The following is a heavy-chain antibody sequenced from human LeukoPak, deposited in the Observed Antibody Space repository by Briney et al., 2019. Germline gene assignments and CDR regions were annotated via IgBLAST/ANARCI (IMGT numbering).Heavy chain of an antibody. D-gene: IGHD4-23*01. CDR2: IVVGSGNT. V-gene: IGHV1-58*01. CDR3: AAEGRPTVVTFRKGAVDL. J-gene: IGHJ3*01. CDR1: GFTFTSSA. Sequence: SVKVSCKASGFTFTSSAVQWVRQARGQRLEWIGWIVVGSGNTNYAQKFQERVTITKDMSTSTVYMELSSLRSEDTAVYYCAAEGRPTVVTFRKGAVDLWGQGTMVTVST.